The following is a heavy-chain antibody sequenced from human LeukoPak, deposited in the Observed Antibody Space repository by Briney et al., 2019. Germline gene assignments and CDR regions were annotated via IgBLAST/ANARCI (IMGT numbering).Heavy chain of an antibody. CDR2: ISYDGSNK. V-gene: IGHV3-30-3*01. Sequence: GGSLRLSCADSGFTFSSYAMHWVRQAPGKGLVWVAIISYDGSNKYYADSVKGRFTISRDNSKNTLYLQINSLRAEDTAVYYCATDPDSSGYYYPISDYWGQGTLVTVSS. CDR3: ATDPDSSGYYYPISDY. J-gene: IGHJ4*02. CDR1: GFTFSSYA. D-gene: IGHD3-22*01.